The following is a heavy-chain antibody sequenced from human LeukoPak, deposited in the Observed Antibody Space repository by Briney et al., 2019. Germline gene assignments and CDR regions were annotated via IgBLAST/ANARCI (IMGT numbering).Heavy chain of an antibody. J-gene: IGHJ3*01. CDR2: IWKDGRIK. CDR1: GFTFSTYG. CDR3: ARAVGPFDF. Sequence: PGGSLRLSCASSGFTFSTYGMHWVRQAPGRGLEWVAVIWKDGRIKYYGDSVKGRFTISRDNSKNTLYLQMNSVRAEDTAVYYCARAVGPFDFWGPGTNVIVSS. V-gene: IGHV3-33*01.